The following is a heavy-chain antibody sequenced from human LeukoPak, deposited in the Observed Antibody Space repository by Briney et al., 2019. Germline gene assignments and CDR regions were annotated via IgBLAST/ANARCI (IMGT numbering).Heavy chain of an antibody. J-gene: IGHJ3*02. CDR1: GFTFSSYA. V-gene: IGHV3-23*01. CDR3: ARDRWYYYDSSGYYYDGAFDI. Sequence: PGGSLRLSCAASGFTFSSYAMSWVRQAPGKGLEWVSAISGSGGSTYYADSVKGRFTISRDNSKNTLYLQMNSLRAEDTAVYYCARDRWYYYDSSGYYYDGAFDIWGQGTMVTVSS. CDR2: ISGSGGST. D-gene: IGHD3-22*01.